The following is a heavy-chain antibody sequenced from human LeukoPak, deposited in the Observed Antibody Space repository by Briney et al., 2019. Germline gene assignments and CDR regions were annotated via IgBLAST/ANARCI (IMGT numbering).Heavy chain of an antibody. CDR1: GFTFSSYA. J-gene: IGHJ4*02. V-gene: IGHV3-23*01. Sequence: GGSLRLSCAASGFTFSSYATTWVRQAPGKGLEWVSGISGSGGDTYYPDSVKGRFTISRDNSKSTLYLQMNSLRAEDTAVYYCAKRWEEYQLLITGGGYDSFDYWGQGTLVTVSS. D-gene: IGHD2-2*01. CDR3: AKRWEEYQLLITGGGYDSFDY. CDR2: ISGSGGDT.